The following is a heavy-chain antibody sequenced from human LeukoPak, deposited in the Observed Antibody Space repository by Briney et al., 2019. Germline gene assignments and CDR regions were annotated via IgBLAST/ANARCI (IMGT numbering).Heavy chain of an antibody. CDR1: GYTFTSYA. J-gene: IGHJ3*02. CDR3: ARDSLPIAYCGGDCYSDAFDI. CDR2: INAGNGNT. V-gene: IGHV1-3*01. D-gene: IGHD2-21*02. Sequence: GESLKISCKASGYTFTSYAMHWVRQAPGQRLEWMGWINAGNGNTKYSQKFQGRVTITRDTSASTAYMELSSLRSEDTAVYYCARDSLPIAYCGGDCYSDAFDIWGQGTMVTVSS.